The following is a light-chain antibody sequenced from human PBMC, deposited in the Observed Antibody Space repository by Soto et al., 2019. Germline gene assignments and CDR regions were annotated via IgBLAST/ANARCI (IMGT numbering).Light chain of an antibody. Sequence: QPVLTQPPSLSGTPGQRVTISCSGSTSNIAGNTVHWYQHLPETAPKLLIYIDDQRPSGVPDRFSGSKSGTSASLAISGLQSEDEADYYCATWDDSLNAAVFGGGTQLTLL. CDR1: TSNIAGNT. V-gene: IGLV1-44*01. CDR2: IDD. CDR3: ATWDDSLNAAV. J-gene: IGLJ7*01.